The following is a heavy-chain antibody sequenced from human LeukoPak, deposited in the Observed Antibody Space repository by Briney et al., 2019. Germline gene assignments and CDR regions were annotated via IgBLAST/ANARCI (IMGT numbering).Heavy chain of an antibody. Sequence: GGSLRLSCAASGFTFSSYGMHWVRQAPGKGLEWVAVISYDGSNKYYADSVKGRFTISRDNSKNTLYLQMNSLRAEDTAVYYCARDRNYYFDYWGQGTLVTVFS. J-gene: IGHJ4*02. CDR3: ARDRNYYFDY. V-gene: IGHV3-30*03. CDR1: GFTFSSYG. D-gene: IGHD2/OR15-2a*01. CDR2: ISYDGSNK.